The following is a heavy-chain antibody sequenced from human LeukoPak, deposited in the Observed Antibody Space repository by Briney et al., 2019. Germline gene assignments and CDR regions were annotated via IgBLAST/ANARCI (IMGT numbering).Heavy chain of an antibody. Sequence: GGSLRLSCAASGFTFSSYEMNWVRQAPGKGLEWVAVISYDGSNKYYADSVKGRFTISGDNSKNTLYLQMNSLRAEDTAVYYCARDFMVRGDLTYYFDYWGQGTLVTVSS. CDR3: ARDFMVRGDLTYYFDY. D-gene: IGHD3-10*01. V-gene: IGHV3-30*04. CDR1: GFTFSSYE. J-gene: IGHJ4*02. CDR2: ISYDGSNK.